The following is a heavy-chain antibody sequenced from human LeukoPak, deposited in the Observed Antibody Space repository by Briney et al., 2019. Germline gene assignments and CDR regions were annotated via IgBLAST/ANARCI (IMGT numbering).Heavy chain of an antibody. CDR3: AKDGYGDHTVDY. V-gene: IGHV3-74*01. CDR1: GFTFSGHW. Sequence: TGGSLRLSCAASGFTFSGHWMHWVRQAPGKGLVRVSRINNEGSHTTYADSVKGRFTISRDNSKNTLYLQMNSLRAEDTAVYYCAKDGYGDHTVDYWGQGTLVTVSS. CDR2: INNEGSHT. D-gene: IGHD4-17*01. J-gene: IGHJ4*02.